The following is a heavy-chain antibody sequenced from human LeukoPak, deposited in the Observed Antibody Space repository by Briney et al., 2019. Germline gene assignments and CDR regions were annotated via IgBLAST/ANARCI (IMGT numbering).Heavy chain of an antibody. CDR3: AKVPIVLMVYATDFDY. D-gene: IGHD2-8*01. CDR1: GFTFSSYA. V-gene: IGHV3-23*01. J-gene: IGHJ4*02. Sequence: GGSLRLSCAASGFTFSSYAMSWVRQAPGKGLEWVSAISGSGGSTYYADSVKGRFTISRDNSKNTLYLQMNSLRAEDTAVYYCAKVPIVLMVYATDFDYWGQGTQVTVSS. CDR2: ISGSGGST.